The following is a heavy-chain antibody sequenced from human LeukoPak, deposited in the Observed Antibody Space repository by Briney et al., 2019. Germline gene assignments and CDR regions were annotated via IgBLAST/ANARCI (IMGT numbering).Heavy chain of an antibody. D-gene: IGHD3-3*01. V-gene: IGHV4-31*03. Sequence: SETLSLTCTVSGGSISSGGYYWSWIRQHPGKGLEWIGYIYYSGSTYYNPSLKSRVTISVDTSKNQFSLKLSSVTAADTAVYYCARDFPTTIFLFDPWGQGTLVTVSS. CDR2: IYYSGST. CDR3: ARDFPTTIFLFDP. CDR1: GGSISSGGYY. J-gene: IGHJ5*02.